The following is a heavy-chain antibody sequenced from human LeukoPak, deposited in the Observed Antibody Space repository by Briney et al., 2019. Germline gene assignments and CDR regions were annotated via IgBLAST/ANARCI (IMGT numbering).Heavy chain of an antibody. CDR2: MSFSGSTI. D-gene: IGHD5-12*01. Sequence: PGGSLSLSCVASGFTFSSYEMNWVRQAPGRGLEWISYMSFSGSTIYYADSVKGRFTIARDNAKNSLYLQMNSLRAEDTAVYYCARGYSSYYPDAFDIWGQGTMVTVSS. CDR1: GFTFSSYE. J-gene: IGHJ3*02. CDR3: ARGYSSYYPDAFDI. V-gene: IGHV3-48*03.